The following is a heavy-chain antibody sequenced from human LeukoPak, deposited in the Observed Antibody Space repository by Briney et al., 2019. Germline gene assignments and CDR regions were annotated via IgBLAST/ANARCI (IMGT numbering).Heavy chain of an antibody. J-gene: IGHJ4*02. CDR2: INHSGST. CDR1: GGSFSGYY. Sequence: SETLSLTCAVYGGSFSGYYWSWIRQPPGKGLEWIGEINHSGSTNYNPSLKSRVTISVDTSKNQFSLKLSSVTAADTAVYYCARAGYYYDSSGYYSGPPDYWGQGTLVTVPS. V-gene: IGHV4-34*01. D-gene: IGHD3-22*01. CDR3: ARAGYYYDSSGYYSGPPDY.